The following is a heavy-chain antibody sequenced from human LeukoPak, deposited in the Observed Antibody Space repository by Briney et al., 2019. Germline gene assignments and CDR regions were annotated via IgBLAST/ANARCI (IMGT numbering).Heavy chain of an antibody. J-gene: IGHJ4*02. CDR3: AKHKENYGDSCLDDY. CDR2: ISYDGSNK. Sequence: GGSLRLSCAASGFTFSSYGMHWVRQAPGKGLEWVAVISYDGSNKYYADSVKGRFTISRDNSKNTLYLQMNSLRGEDTAVYYCAKHKENYGDSCLDDYWGQGTLVTVSS. CDR1: GFTFSSYG. V-gene: IGHV3-30*18. D-gene: IGHD4-17*01.